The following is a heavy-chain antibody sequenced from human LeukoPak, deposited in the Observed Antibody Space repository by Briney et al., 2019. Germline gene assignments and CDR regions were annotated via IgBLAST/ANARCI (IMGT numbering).Heavy chain of an antibody. D-gene: IGHD3-3*01. CDR2: INPNSGGT. V-gene: IGHV1-2*02. J-gene: IGHJ6*02. CDR3: ARARVFFGVFSGMDV. Sequence: RASVKVSCKASGCTFTGYYMHWVRQAPGQGLEWMGWINPNSGGTNYAQKFQGRVTMTRDTSISTAYMELSRLRSDDTAVYYCARARVFFGVFSGMDVGAQGPTVTVP. CDR1: GCTFTGYY.